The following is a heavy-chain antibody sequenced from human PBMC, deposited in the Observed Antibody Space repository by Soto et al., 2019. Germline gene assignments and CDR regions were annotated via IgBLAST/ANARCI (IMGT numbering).Heavy chain of an antibody. V-gene: IGHV5-51*01. CDR2: IYPVDSDT. D-gene: IGHD3-3*01. Sequence: VEALKISCNASGYGCTSYCIGLGLQIPGKFLELICIIYPVDSDTIYSPSFQGQFTISADKSISTAYLQWSSLKASDTAMYYCARHKEQGGYDFWSGYYSTHYHYYYGMDVWGQGTTVTVSS. J-gene: IGHJ6*02. CDR3: ARHKEQGGYDFWSGYYSTHYHYYYGMDV. CDR1: GYGCTSYC.